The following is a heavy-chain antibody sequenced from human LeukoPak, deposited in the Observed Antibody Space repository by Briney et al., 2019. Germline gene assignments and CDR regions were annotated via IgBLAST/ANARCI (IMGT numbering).Heavy chain of an antibody. CDR1: GLTLSEYW. D-gene: IGHD1-26*01. CDR3: TSGIGTYDY. Sequence: GGSLRLSCAVSGLTLSEYWMHWVRQDAGKGLVWVAGISKDGGRTDYADFVKGRCTISRDNDKNMLYLQMNSLTVDDTAVYYCTSGIGTYDYWGLGAQVTVSS. CDR2: ISKDGGRT. V-gene: IGHV3-74*01. J-gene: IGHJ4*02.